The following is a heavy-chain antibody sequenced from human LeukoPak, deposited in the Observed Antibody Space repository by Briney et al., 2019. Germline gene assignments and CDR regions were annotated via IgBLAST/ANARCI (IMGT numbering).Heavy chain of an antibody. CDR3: AITRAIWFGEADAFDI. D-gene: IGHD3-10*01. Sequence: GASVKVSCKASGYTFTGYYMHWVRQPPGQGLEWRGWINPNSGGTNYAQKFQGRVTMTRDTSISTAYMELSRLRSDDTAVYYCAITRAIWFGEADAFDIWGQGTMVTVSS. CDR1: GYTFTGYY. CDR2: INPNSGGT. V-gene: IGHV1-2*02. J-gene: IGHJ3*02.